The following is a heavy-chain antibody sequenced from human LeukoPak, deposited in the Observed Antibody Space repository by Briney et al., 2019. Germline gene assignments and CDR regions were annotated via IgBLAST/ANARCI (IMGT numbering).Heavy chain of an antibody. CDR3: AKSRRGPLDIVATIQDLFDY. CDR1: GFTFSSYA. Sequence: GSLRLSCAASGFTFSSYAMHWVRQAPGKGLEWVAVISYDGSNKYYADSVKGRFTISRDNSKNTLYLQMNSLRAEDTAVYYCAKSRRGPLDIVATIQDLFDYWGQGTLVTVSS. D-gene: IGHD5-12*01. CDR2: ISYDGSNK. V-gene: IGHV3-30-3*02. J-gene: IGHJ4*02.